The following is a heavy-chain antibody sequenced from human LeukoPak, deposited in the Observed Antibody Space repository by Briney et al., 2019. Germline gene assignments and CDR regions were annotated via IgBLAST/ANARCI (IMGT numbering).Heavy chain of an antibody. CDR1: GGTFSSYA. Sequence: SVKVSCKASGGTFSSYAISWVRQAPGQGLEWMGRIIPILGIANYAQKFQGRVTITADKSTSTAYMELSSLRSEDTAVYYCARTPKTTVTTRWFDPWGQGTLVTVSS. J-gene: IGHJ5*02. D-gene: IGHD4-17*01. CDR2: IIPILGIA. CDR3: ARTPKTTVTTRWFDP. V-gene: IGHV1-69*04.